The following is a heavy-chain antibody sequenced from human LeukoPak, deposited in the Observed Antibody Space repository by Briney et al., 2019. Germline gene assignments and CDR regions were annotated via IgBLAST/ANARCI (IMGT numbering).Heavy chain of an antibody. J-gene: IGHJ6*03. Sequence: ASVKVSRKASGGTFSSYAISWVRQAPGQGLEWMGGIIPIFGTANYAQKFQGRVTITADESTSTAYMELSSLRSEDTAVYYCAREIRGYSGYDPDYYYCYMDVWGKGTTVTVSS. CDR1: GGTFSSYA. V-gene: IGHV1-69*13. D-gene: IGHD5-12*01. CDR3: AREIRGYSGYDPDYYYCYMDV. CDR2: IIPIFGTA.